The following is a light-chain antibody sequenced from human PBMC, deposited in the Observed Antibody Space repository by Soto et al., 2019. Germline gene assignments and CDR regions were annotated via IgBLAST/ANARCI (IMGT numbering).Light chain of an antibody. Sequence: DIQMTQSPPTLSASVGDRVTITCRASQSISYWLAWYQQKPGKAPNLLIYDASSLESGVPPRFSGSGSGTEFTLTISSLQPDDFATYYCQQYNTLWTFGQGTKVDIK. CDR3: QQYNTLWT. J-gene: IGKJ1*01. CDR2: DAS. V-gene: IGKV1-5*01. CDR1: QSISYW.